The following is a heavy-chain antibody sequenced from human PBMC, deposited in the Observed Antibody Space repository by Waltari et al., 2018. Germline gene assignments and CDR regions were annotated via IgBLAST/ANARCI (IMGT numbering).Heavy chain of an antibody. Sequence: QVQLQESGPGLVKPSQTLSLTCTVSGGSISSGDYYWSWIRQPPGKGLEWIVYIYYSGSTYYNPSLKSRVTISVDTSKNQFSLKLSSVTAADTAVYYCARGNGVVNFNPDYWGQGTLVTVSS. CDR1: GGSISSGDYY. CDR3: ARGNGVVNFNPDY. D-gene: IGHD3-3*01. J-gene: IGHJ4*02. CDR2: IYYSGST. V-gene: IGHV4-30-4*08.